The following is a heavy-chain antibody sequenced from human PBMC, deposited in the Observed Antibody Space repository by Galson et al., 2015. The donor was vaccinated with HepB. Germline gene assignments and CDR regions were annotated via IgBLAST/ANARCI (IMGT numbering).Heavy chain of an antibody. CDR3: ARDPTTCYFDY. V-gene: IGHV3-33*01. Sequence: SLRLSCAASGFAFSGYAMHWVRQPPGKGLEWVAIIWYDGTNTYYADSVKGRFTISRDNSKNTLYLQMNSLRAEDTAVYYCARDPTTCYFDYWGQGTLVTVPS. CDR1: GFAFSGYA. CDR2: IWYDGTNT. D-gene: IGHD1-7*01. J-gene: IGHJ4*02.